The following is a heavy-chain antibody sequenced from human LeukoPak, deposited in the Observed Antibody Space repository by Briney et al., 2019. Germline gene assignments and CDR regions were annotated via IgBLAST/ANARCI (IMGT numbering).Heavy chain of an antibody. CDR3: ASGSYHDYYYYYMDV. D-gene: IGHD1-26*01. CDR1: GYTFTSYG. CDR2: IIPIFGTA. V-gene: IGHV1-69*06. J-gene: IGHJ6*03. Sequence: SVKVSCKASGYTFTSYGISWVRQAPGQGLEWMGGIIPIFGTANYAQKFQGRVTITADKSTSTAYMELSSLRSEDTAVYYCASGSYHDYYYYYMDVWGKGTTVTVSS.